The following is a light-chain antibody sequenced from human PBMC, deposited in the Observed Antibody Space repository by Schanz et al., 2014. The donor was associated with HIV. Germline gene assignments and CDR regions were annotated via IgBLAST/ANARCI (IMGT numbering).Light chain of an antibody. V-gene: IGLV2-14*03. J-gene: IGLJ1*01. CDR3: SSLTTSSAPV. Sequence: QSALTQPASVSGSPGQSITISCTGTSSDVGGYNYVSWYQQHPGKAPKLILYDDTLRPSGISNRFSGSKSGNTASLTISGLQPEDEADYYCSSLTTSSAPVFGTGTKLTVL. CDR2: DDT. CDR1: SSDVGGYNY.